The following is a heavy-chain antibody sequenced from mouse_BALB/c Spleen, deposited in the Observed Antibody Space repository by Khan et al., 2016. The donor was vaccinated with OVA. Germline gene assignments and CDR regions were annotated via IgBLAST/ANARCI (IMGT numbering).Heavy chain of an antibody. CDR1: GYSITSDYA. CDR3: ARGRAY. CDR2: ISYSGST. J-gene: IGHJ3*01. Sequence: EVELVESGPGLVKPSQSLSLTCTVTGYSITSDYAWNWIRQFPGNKLEWMGYISYSGSTSYTPSLKSRISITRDTSKNQFFLQLNSVTTEDTATCDWARGRAYWGQGTLVTVAA. D-gene: IGHD3-3*01. V-gene: IGHV3-2*02.